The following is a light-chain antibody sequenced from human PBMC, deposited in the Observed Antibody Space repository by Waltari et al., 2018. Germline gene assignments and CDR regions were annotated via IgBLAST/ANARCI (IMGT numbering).Light chain of an antibody. J-gene: IGLJ2*01. CDR1: ALPRKY. CDR2: EDS. V-gene: IGLV3-10*01. CDR3: YSTDSSGNHREV. Sequence: SYELPQPPSESVSPGQTARITCSGAALPRKYTYGHQQKSGQAPVLVIYEDSKRPSGIPERFSGSSSGTMATLTISGAQVEDEADYYCYSTDSSGNHREVFGGGTKLTVL.